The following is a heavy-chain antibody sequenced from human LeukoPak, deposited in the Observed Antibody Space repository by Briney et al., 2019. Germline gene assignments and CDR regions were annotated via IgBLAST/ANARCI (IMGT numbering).Heavy chain of an antibody. CDR3: ARGLGTMVRGELHAFDI. Sequence: PSETLSLTCAVYGGSFSGYYWSWIRQPPGKGLEWIGEINHSGSTNYNPSLKSRVTISVDTSKNQFSLKLSSVTAADTAVYCCARGLGTMVRGELHAFDIWGQGTMVTVSS. D-gene: IGHD3-10*01. J-gene: IGHJ3*02. CDR2: INHSGST. V-gene: IGHV4-34*01. CDR1: GGSFSGYY.